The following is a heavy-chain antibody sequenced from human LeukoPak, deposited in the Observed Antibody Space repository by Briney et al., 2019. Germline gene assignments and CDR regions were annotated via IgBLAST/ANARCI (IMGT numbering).Heavy chain of an antibody. CDR3: ATLRSDSSGWYYFDF. CDR2: IKPDGSVQ. V-gene: IGHV3-7*01. J-gene: IGHJ4*02. Sequence: PGGSLRLSCAGSGFTFSDYWMDWVRQAPGKGLEWLANIKPDGSVQNYVDSVKGRFTISRDNSKNTLYLQMNSLRAEDTAVYYCATLRSDSSGWYYFDFWGQGTLVTVSS. D-gene: IGHD6-19*01. CDR1: GFTFSDYW.